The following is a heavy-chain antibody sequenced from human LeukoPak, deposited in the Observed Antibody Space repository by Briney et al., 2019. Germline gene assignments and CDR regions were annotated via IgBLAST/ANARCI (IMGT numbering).Heavy chain of an antibody. CDR1: GFTFSSYA. CDR3: AKDRWSGSYAICDY. Sequence: GSLRLSCAASGFTFSSYAMSWVRQAPGKGLEWVSAISGSGGSTYYADSLKGRFTISRDNSKNTLYLQMNSLRAEDTAVYYCAKDRWSGSYAICDYWGQGTLVTVSS. J-gene: IGHJ4*02. V-gene: IGHV3-23*01. D-gene: IGHD1-26*01. CDR2: ISGSGGST.